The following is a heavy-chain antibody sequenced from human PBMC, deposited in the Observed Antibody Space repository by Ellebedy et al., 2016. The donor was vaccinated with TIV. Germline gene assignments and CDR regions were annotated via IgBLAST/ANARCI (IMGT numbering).Heavy chain of an antibody. CDR1: GLTFSTYD. Sequence: GGSLRLSCAASGLTFSTYDMHWVRQATGKGLEWVSAIGTGDDTYYAGSVKGRFTISRDNSKNTLYLQMNSLRAEDTAVYYCAGGISVAGTSLGFWGQGTLVTVSS. CDR3: AGGISVAGTSLGF. CDR2: IGTGDDT. J-gene: IGHJ4*02. D-gene: IGHD6-19*01. V-gene: IGHV3-13*01.